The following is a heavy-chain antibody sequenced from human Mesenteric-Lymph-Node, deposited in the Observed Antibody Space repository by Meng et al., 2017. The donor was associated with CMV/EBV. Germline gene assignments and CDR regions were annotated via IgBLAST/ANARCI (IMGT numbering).Heavy chain of an antibody. J-gene: IGHJ6*02. V-gene: IGHV1-69*06. CDR3: ARRITIFGVVTYGMDV. Sequence: SVKVSCKASGGTFSSYAISWVRQAPGQGHEWMGGIIPIFGTANYAQKFQGRVTITADKSTSTAYMELSSLRSEDTAVYYCARRITIFGVVTYGMDVWGQGTTVTVSS. CDR2: IIPIFGTA. D-gene: IGHD3-3*01. CDR1: GGTFSSYA.